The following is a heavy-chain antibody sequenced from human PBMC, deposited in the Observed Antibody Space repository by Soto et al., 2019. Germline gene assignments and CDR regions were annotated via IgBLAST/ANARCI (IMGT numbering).Heavy chain of an antibody. V-gene: IGHV1-18*01. CDR3: ARYGRIGWLGIDH. CDR2: ISTYDVNT. CDR1: GYTFTRHG. J-gene: IGHJ4*02. D-gene: IGHD6-19*01. Sequence: QVQLVQSGPEVKKPGASVKVSCTASGYTFTRHGFSWVRQAPGEGIERMGWISTYDVNTHYPQTFQGRVTMTADTSARTVYMVLTSLRPDGAAIYLCARYGRIGWLGIDHWGQGTLVTVSS.